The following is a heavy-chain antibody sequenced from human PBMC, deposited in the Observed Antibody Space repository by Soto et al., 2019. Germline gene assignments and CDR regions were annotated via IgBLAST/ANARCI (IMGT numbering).Heavy chain of an antibody. J-gene: IGHJ6*02. CDR2: ISHSGST. CDR3: ARGLQRRFGGYKGLGYHGMDV. V-gene: IGHV4-34*01. Sequence: SETWSLSCTVNGGSFSDYYWSWVRQPPGKGLEWIGEISHSGSTSYNPSLKSRVTISIDTSKNQFSLKLSSVSAADTAMYYCARGLQRRFGGYKGLGYHGMDVWGQGTTVT. CDR1: GGSFSDYY. D-gene: IGHD5-12*01.